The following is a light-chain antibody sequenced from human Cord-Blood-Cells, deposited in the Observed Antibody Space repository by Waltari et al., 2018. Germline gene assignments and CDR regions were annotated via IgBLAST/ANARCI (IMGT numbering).Light chain of an antibody. Sequence: QSALTQPASVSGSPGQSITISCTGTSSDVGGYNYVSWYQQHPGKAPKLMIYDVSKRPSGVSNRFSGCKSGNTASLTISGLQAEDEADYSCSSYTSSSTWVFGGGTKLTVL. CDR3: SSYTSSSTWV. CDR2: DVS. V-gene: IGLV2-14*01. J-gene: IGLJ3*02. CDR1: SSDVGGYNY.